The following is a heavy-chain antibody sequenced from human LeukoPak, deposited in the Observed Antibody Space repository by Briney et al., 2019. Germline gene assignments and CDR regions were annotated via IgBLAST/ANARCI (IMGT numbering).Heavy chain of an antibody. CDR3: ARLRRNSDSGGYYYYYDY. V-gene: IGHV3-21*01. CDR2: INTVGSYI. D-gene: IGHD3-22*01. CDR1: GFTFVSYS. J-gene: IGHJ4*02. Sequence: GGSLRLSCAASGFTFVSYSFNWVRQAPGKGLEWVSSINTVGSYIYYANSVTGRFTISRDNAENSVYLQMNSLRVEDTAVYYCARLRRNSDSGGYYYYYDYWGQGTLVTVSS.